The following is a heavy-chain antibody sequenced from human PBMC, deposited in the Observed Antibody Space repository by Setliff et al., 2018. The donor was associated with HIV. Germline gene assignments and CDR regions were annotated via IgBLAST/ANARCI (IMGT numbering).Heavy chain of an antibody. V-gene: IGHV4-39*07. D-gene: IGHD3-22*01. J-gene: IGHJ4*02. CDR1: GDSISTGTYY. CDR2: VSYSGIT. Sequence: SETLSLTCSVSGDSISTGTYYWGWIRQPPGKGLEWIGSVSYSGITNHNPSLKSRVTISVDKSKNQFSLKLSSVTAADTAVYYCASTTYYYDSSGYNSWPLFDYWGQGTLVTVSS. CDR3: ASTTYYYDSSGYNSWPLFDY.